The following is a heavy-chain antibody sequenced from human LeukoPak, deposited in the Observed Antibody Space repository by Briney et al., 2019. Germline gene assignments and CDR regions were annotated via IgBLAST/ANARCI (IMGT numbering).Heavy chain of an antibody. CDR2: IWYDGSKQ. D-gene: IGHD3-3*01. J-gene: IGHJ4*02. CDR1: GFTFSTYG. CDR3: ARDQGLWIGFWSGYYDL. V-gene: IGHV3-33*01. Sequence: GGSLGLSCAASGFTFSTYGMHWVRQAPGKGLEWVAVIWYDGSKQYYADSVKGRFTISRDNSKNTLYLQMNSLRAEDTAVYYCARDQGLWIGFWSGYYDLWGQGTLVTVSS.